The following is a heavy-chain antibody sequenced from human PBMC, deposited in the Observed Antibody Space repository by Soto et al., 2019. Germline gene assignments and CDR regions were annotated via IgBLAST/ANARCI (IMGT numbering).Heavy chain of an antibody. V-gene: IGHV1-69*06. CDR1: GGTFSSYA. CDR2: IIPIFGTA. Sequence: ASVKVSCKASGGTFSSYAISWVRQAPGQGLEWMGGIIPIFGTANYAQKFQGRVTITADKSTSTAYMELSSLRSEDTAVYYCARGIADHYYYYYGMDVWGQGTTVT. J-gene: IGHJ6*02. D-gene: IGHD2-21*01. CDR3: ARGIADHYYYYYGMDV.